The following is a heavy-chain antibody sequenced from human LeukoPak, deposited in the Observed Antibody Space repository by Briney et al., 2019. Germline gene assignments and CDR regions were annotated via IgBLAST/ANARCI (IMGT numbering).Heavy chain of an antibody. CDR3: ARGGTAYYYGAGSYLAY. J-gene: IGHJ4*02. V-gene: IGHV4-34*01. D-gene: IGHD3-10*01. Sequence: SETLSLTCAVYGGSFSGYYWSWIRQPPGKGLEWIGEINHGGSTNYNPSLKSRVTISEDTSKNHFSLKLRSVTAADTAVYYRARGGTAYYYGAGSYLAYWGQGTLVTVSS. CDR1: GGSFSGYY. CDR2: INHGGST.